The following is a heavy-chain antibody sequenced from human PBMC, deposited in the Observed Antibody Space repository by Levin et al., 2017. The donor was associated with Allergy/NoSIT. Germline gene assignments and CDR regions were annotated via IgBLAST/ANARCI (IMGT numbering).Heavy chain of an antibody. J-gene: IGHJ6*02. CDR2: ISSDGSNT. V-gene: IGHV3-74*01. Sequence: GGSLRLSCAASGFTFSTYRMHWVRQAPGKGLEWVSLISSDGSNTNYADSVKGRFTISRDNAKNTLYLQMNSLRVEDTAVYFCTRDWGGLGVWGRGTTVTVSS. CDR1: GFTFSTYR. CDR3: TRDWGGLGV. D-gene: IGHD7-27*01.